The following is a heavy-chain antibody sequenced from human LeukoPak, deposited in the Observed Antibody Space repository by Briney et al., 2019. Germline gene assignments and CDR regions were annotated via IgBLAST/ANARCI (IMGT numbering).Heavy chain of an antibody. CDR1: GGSISGSDYY. CDR2: FYHGEKT. D-gene: IGHD3-10*01. V-gene: IGHV4-39*01. Sequence: SETLSLTCFVAGGSISGSDYYWGWIRQSPGKGLEWIGSFYHGEKTYYNPTLKSRVTISVDTSKNQFSLRVNSVTTADTAIYYCARLINTMVMALGWGQGTLVTVSS. CDR3: ARLINTMVMALG. J-gene: IGHJ1*01.